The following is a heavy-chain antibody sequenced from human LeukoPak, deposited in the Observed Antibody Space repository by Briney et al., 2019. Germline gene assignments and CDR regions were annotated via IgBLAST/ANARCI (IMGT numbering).Heavy chain of an antibody. D-gene: IGHD4-23*01. J-gene: IGHJ4*02. CDR2: IYYTGIT. Sequence: SETLSLTCTVSGGSISGYSWTWVRQPPGKGLVWIGHIYYTGITTYNPSFKSRVTISVDTSKNQFSLKLNSATAADTAFYFCARHQNGGTNPLDYWGQGTLVTVSS. CDR3: ARHQNGGTNPLDY. V-gene: IGHV4-59*08. CDR1: GGSISGYS.